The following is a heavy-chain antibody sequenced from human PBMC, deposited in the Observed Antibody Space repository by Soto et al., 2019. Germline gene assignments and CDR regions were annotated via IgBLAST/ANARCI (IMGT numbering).Heavy chain of an antibody. Sequence: SGGSLRLSCAASGFTVSSNYMSWVRQAPGKGLEWVSVIYSGGSTYYADSVKGRFTISRDNSKNTLYLQMNSLRAEDTAVYYCARENLELLRPFDYWGQGTLVTVSS. J-gene: IGHJ4*02. V-gene: IGHV3-53*01. CDR1: GFTVSSNY. CDR3: ARENLELLRPFDY. CDR2: IYSGGST. D-gene: IGHD1-7*01.